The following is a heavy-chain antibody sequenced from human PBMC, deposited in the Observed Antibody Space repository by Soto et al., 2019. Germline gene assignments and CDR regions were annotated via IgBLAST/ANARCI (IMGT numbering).Heavy chain of an antibody. J-gene: IGHJ4*02. Sequence: PSETLSLTCSVSGFSIIRGYYWSWFRQPPGKGLEWIGSIYPSVSSYHNPSLATRLGLSIDASKNQFTLNLTSVTAADTALYFCAREKVGTTFFDNWGQGIQVTVS. V-gene: IGHV4-38-2*02. CDR2: IYPSVSS. CDR1: GFSIIRGYY. CDR3: AREKVGTTFFDN. D-gene: IGHD2-21*02.